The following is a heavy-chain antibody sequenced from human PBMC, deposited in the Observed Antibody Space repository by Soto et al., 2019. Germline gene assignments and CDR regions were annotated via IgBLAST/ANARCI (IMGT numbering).Heavy chain of an antibody. CDR1: GYTFTSYG. Sequence: ASVKVSCKASGYTFTSYGISWVRQAPGQGLEWMGWISAYNGNTNYAQKLQGRVTMTTDTSTGTAYMELRSLRSDDTAVYYCARVWFGELLGSFDYWGQGTLVTVSS. D-gene: IGHD3-10*01. CDR2: ISAYNGNT. V-gene: IGHV1-18*01. CDR3: ARVWFGELLGSFDY. J-gene: IGHJ4*02.